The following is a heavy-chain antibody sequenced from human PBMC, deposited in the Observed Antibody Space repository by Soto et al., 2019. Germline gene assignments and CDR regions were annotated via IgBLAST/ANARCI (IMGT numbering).Heavy chain of an antibody. D-gene: IGHD4-17*01. CDR3: ARGPSTVATWLDY. CDR2: MSSSGDYI. V-gene: IGHV3-11*06. Sequence: GSLRLSCAASGFTFSDYYMSWIRQAPGKGLEWVAYMSSSGDYINYGISVKGRFTISRDNSKNTLYIQMGSLRAEDMAVYYCARGPSTVATWLDYWGQGTLVTVSS. CDR1: GFTFSDYY. J-gene: IGHJ4*02.